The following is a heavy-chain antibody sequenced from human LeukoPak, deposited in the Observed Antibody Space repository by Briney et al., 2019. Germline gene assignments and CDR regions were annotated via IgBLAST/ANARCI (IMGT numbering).Heavy chain of an antibody. V-gene: IGHV1-18*01. J-gene: IGHJ6*03. CDR2: ISAYNGNT. CDR1: GYTFTSYG. D-gene: IGHD2-21*01. CDR3: ARDRCVLCGGDCYSYYYYMDV. Sequence: VASVKVSCKASGYTFTSYGISWVRQAPGQGLEWMGWISAYNGNTNYAQKLQGRVTMTTDTSTSTAYMELRSLRSDDTAVYYCARDRCVLCGGDCYSYYYYMDVWGKGTTVTVSS.